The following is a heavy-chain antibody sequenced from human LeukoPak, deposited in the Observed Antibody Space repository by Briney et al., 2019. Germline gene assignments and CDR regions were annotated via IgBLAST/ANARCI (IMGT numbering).Heavy chain of an antibody. D-gene: IGHD2-8*01. J-gene: IGHJ4*02. Sequence: ASVKVSCKASGYTFTGYYMHWVRQAPGQGLEWMGWISSYNGNTNYAQNLQGRLTMTTDTSTSTAYMELRSLRSDDTALYYCARGGYANLDYWGQGTLVTVSS. V-gene: IGHV1-18*04. CDR2: ISSYNGNT. CDR1: GYTFTGYY. CDR3: ARGGYANLDY.